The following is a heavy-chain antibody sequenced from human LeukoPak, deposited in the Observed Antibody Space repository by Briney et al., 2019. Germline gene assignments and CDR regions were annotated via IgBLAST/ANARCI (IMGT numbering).Heavy chain of an antibody. Sequence: ASVKVSCKASGYTFTSYGISWVRQAPGQGLEWMGWISAYNGKTKYAQKFQGRVTMTTDTYTSTAYMELKSLRSDDTAVYYCAREDIAYWFDPWGQGTLVTVSS. D-gene: IGHD5-12*01. CDR3: AREDIAYWFDP. CDR1: GYTFTSYG. V-gene: IGHV1-18*01. CDR2: ISAYNGKT. J-gene: IGHJ5*02.